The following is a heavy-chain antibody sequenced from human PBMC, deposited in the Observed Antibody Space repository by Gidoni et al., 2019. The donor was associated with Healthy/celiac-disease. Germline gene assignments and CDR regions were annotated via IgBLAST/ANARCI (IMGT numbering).Heavy chain of an antibody. J-gene: IGHJ4*02. V-gene: IGHV3-21*01. Sequence: EVQLVESGGGLVKPGGSLRLSCPASGFTSSSYSMNWVRQAPGKGLEWVSSISSSSSYIYYADSVKGRFTISRDNAKNSLYLQMNSLRAEDTAVYYCARDDGDYPYYFDYWGQGTLVTVSS. CDR3: ARDDGDYPYYFDY. D-gene: IGHD4-17*01. CDR1: GFTSSSYS. CDR2: ISSSSSYI.